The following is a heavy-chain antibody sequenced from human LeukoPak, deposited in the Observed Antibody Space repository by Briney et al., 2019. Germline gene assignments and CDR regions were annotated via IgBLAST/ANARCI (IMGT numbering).Heavy chain of an antibody. CDR1: GFTFSSYE. J-gene: IGHJ4*02. CDR2: IKSKTDGGTT. Sequence: GGSLRLSCSASGFTFSSYEMNWVRQAPGKGLEWVGRIKSKTDGGTTDNAAPVKGRFTISRDDSKNTLYLQMNSLKTEDTAVYYCTRRWFGESIASNDYWGQGTLVTVSS. V-gene: IGHV3-15*01. CDR3: TRRWFGESIASNDY. D-gene: IGHD3-10*01.